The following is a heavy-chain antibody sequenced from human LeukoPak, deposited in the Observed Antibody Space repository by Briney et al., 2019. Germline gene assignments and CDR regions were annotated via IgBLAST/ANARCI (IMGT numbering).Heavy chain of an antibody. CDR1: GFTFSSCG. CDR3: AKGDYYDSSGYYYSIGLFDY. V-gene: IGHV3-30*18. Sequence: GRSLRLSCAASGFTFSSCGMHWVRQAPGKGLEWVAVISYDGSNKYYADSVKGRFTISRDNSKNTLFLEMNSLRAEDTAVYYCAKGDYYDSSGYYYSIGLFDYWGQGTLVTVSS. CDR2: ISYDGSNK. D-gene: IGHD3-22*01. J-gene: IGHJ4*02.